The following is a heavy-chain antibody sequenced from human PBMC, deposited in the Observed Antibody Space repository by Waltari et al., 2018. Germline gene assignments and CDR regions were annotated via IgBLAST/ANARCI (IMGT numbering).Heavy chain of an antibody. CDR3: AREVATIPRWFDP. J-gene: IGHJ5*02. Sequence: VQLQESGPGLVKPSLTLSLTCTVSGGSITSGDYYWSWIRPPPGKGLEWIGYIYYSGSTYYNPSLKSRVTISVDTSKNQFSLKLSSVTAADTAVYYCAREVATIPRWFDPWGQGTLVTVSS. CDR2: IYYSGST. V-gene: IGHV4-30-4*08. CDR1: GGSITSGDYY. D-gene: IGHD5-12*01.